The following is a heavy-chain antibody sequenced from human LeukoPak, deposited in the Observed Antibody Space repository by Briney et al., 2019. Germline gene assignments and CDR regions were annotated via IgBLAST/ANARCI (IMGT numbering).Heavy chain of an antibody. Sequence: ASVKVSCKASSYTFTNYAFTWVRQAPGQGLEWMGWISAYNGNTNYAQKLQGRVTMTTDTSTSTAYMELRSLRSDDTAVYYCARGLEWLTRRHTWFDPWGQGTLVTVSS. D-gene: IGHD3-3*01. J-gene: IGHJ5*02. CDR3: ARGLEWLTRRHTWFDP. CDR1: SYTFTNYA. V-gene: IGHV1-18*01. CDR2: ISAYNGNT.